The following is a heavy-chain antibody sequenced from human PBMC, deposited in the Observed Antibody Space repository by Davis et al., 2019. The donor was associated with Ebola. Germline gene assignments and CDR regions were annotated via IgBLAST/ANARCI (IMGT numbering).Heavy chain of an antibody. CDR1: GFTFSSYA. D-gene: IGHD6-19*01. CDR3: AKGRQWLDHNWFDP. V-gene: IGHV3-23*01. J-gene: IGHJ5*02. CDR2: ISGSGGST. Sequence: GESLKISCAASGFTFSSYAMSWVRQAPGKGLEWVSAISGSGGSTYYADSVKGRFTIYRDNSKNTLYLQMNSLRAEDTAVYYCAKGRQWLDHNWFDPWGQGTLVTVFS.